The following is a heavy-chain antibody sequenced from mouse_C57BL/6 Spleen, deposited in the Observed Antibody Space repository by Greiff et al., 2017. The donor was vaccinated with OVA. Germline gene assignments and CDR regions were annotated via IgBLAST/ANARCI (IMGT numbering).Heavy chain of an antibody. CDR3: ARQGGPYYAMDY. V-gene: IGHV1-62-2*01. D-gene: IGHD1-1*02. CDR2: FYPGSGSI. Sequence: VKLMESGAELVKPGASVKLSCKASGYTFTEYTIHWVKQRSGQGLEWIGWFYPGSGSIKYNEKFKDKATLTADKSSSTVYMELSRLTSEDSAVYFCARQGGPYYAMDYWGQGTSVTVSS. CDR1: GYTFTEYT. J-gene: IGHJ4*01.